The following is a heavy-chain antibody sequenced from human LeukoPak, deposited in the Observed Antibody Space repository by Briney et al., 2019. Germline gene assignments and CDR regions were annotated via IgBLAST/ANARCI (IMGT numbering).Heavy chain of an antibody. J-gene: IGHJ4*02. Sequence: GGSLRLSCAASGFTFDDYAMHWVRQAPGKGLEWVSGISWNSGSIGYADSVKGRFTISRDNAKNSLYLQMNRLRAEDTALYYCAKGYYDNLDYWGQGTLVTVSS. V-gene: IGHV3-9*01. D-gene: IGHD3-22*01. CDR3: AKGYYDNLDY. CDR2: ISWNSGSI. CDR1: GFTFDDYA.